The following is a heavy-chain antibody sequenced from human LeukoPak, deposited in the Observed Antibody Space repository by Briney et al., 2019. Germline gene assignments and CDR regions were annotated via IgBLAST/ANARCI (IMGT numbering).Heavy chain of an antibody. J-gene: IGHJ4*02. CDR3: AKSPSYYYGSGSYLVGRSEYYFDY. V-gene: IGHV3-23*01. Sequence: PGGSLRLSCAASGFTFSSYEMNWVRQAPGKGLEWVAAISGSGGSTYYADSVKGRFTISRDNSKNTLYLQMNSLRAEDTAVYYCAKSPSYYYGSGSYLVGRSEYYFDYWGQGTLVTVSS. CDR1: GFTFSSYE. D-gene: IGHD3-10*01. CDR2: ISGSGGST.